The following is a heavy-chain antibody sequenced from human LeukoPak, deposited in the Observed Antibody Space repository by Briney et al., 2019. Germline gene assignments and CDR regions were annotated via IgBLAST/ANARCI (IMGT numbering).Heavy chain of an antibody. CDR1: GYTFTMNG. CDR3: ASLPRGCSSTSCQGDDAFDI. CDR2: INSYNGNT. V-gene: IGHV1-18*01. J-gene: IGHJ3*02. Sequence: ASVKVSCKASGYTFTMNGISWVRQAPGQGLEWMGWINSYNGNTNYAQKLQGRVTMTTDTSTSTAYMELRSLRSDDTAVYYCASLPRGCSSTSCQGDDAFDIWGQGTMVTVSS. D-gene: IGHD2-2*01.